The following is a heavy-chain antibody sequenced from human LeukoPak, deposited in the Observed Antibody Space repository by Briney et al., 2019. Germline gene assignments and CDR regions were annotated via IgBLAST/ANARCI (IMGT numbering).Heavy chain of an antibody. J-gene: IGHJ5*02. D-gene: IGHD1-1*01. CDR3: ARDLGILWFDP. CDR1: GGSFSGYY. V-gene: IGHV4-34*01. Sequence: PSETLSLTCAVYGGSFSGYYWSWIRQPPGKGLEWIGEINHSGSTNYNPSLKSRVTISVDTSKNQFSLKLSSVTAADTAVYYCARDLGILWFDPWGQGTLATVSS. CDR2: INHSGST.